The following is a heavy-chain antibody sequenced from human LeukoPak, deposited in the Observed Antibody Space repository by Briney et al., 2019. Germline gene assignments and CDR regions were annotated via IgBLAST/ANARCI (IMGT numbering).Heavy chain of an antibody. CDR2: ISGSGGST. J-gene: IGHJ4*02. D-gene: IGHD3-3*01. CDR1: GFTFSSYA. Sequence: GGSLRLSCAASGFTFSSYAMSWVRQAPGKGLEWVSAISGSGGSTYYADSVKGRFTISRDNSKNTLYLQMNSLRAEDTAVYYCARDGSHYDFWSGSYYFDYWGQGTLVTVSS. V-gene: IGHV3-23*01. CDR3: ARDGSHYDFWSGSYYFDY.